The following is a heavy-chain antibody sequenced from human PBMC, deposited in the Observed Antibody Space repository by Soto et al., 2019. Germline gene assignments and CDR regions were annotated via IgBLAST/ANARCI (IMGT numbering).Heavy chain of an antibody. Sequence: GGSLRLSCSASGFTFGSYAMHWVRQAPGKGLEYVSAINNHGDTTSYADSVKGTFTISRDNSKNTLYLQMTSLRREDTAVYYCVKVWGGAGIYWGQGTLVTLSS. CDR1: GFTFGSYA. D-gene: IGHD1-26*01. J-gene: IGHJ4*02. CDR2: INNHGDTT. V-gene: IGHV3-64D*06. CDR3: VKVWGGAGIY.